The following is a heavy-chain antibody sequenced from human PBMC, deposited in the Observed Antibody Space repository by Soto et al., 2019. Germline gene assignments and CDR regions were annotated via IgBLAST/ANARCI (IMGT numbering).Heavy chain of an antibody. Sequence: TSETLSLTCTVSGGSSSPYYWNWIRQSPGKGLEWIGYIYYNGNTNYNPSLKSRVTISIDTSKNQFSLKLTSVTAADTAVYYCARGPPLLWWSQGTLVTV. V-gene: IGHV4-59*08. CDR2: IYYNGNT. J-gene: IGHJ4*02. CDR3: ARGPPLLW. D-gene: IGHD2-21*01. CDR1: GGSSSPYY.